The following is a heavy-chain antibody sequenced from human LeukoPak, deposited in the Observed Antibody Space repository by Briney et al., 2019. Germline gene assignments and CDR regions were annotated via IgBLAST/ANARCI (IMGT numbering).Heavy chain of an antibody. CDR2: TYYRSKWYN. V-gene: IGHV6-1*01. CDR3: AREGRTGDIVATIFDY. Sequence: SQTLSLTCAISGDSVSSNSAAWNWIRQSPSRGLEWLGRTYYRSKWYNDYAVSVKSRITINPDTSKNQFSLQLNSVTPEDTAVYYCAREGRTGDIVATIFDYWGQGTLVTVSS. D-gene: IGHD5-12*01. CDR1: GDSVSSNSAA. J-gene: IGHJ4*02.